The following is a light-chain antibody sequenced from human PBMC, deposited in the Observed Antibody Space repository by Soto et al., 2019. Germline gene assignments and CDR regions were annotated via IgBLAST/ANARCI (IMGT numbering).Light chain of an antibody. CDR2: GAS. CDR1: QSVSSN. J-gene: IGKJ5*01. CDR3: QQYDKWHPIT. Sequence: EILMTQSPATLSVSPGERDTLPCRASQSVSSNLAWYQQKPGQAPRLIMYGASIRANGIPARFSGSGSGTDFSLTISSLQSEDCAFYYCQQYDKWHPITFGQGTRLEIK. V-gene: IGKV3-15*01.